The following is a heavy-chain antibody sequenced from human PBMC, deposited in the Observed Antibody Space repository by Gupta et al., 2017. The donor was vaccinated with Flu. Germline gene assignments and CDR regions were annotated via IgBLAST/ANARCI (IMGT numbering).Heavy chain of an antibody. Sequence: KGLEWVGLIKSISDGGTTDYAAPVKGRFIISRYDAKDTLFLQMNSLKVEDTAVYYCTNGGVGGDSYYYNGVDVWGQGTTVTVSS. V-gene: IGHV3-15*01. J-gene: IGHJ6*02. D-gene: IGHD3-16*01. CDR2: IKSISDGGTT. CDR3: TNGGVGGDSYYYNGVDV.